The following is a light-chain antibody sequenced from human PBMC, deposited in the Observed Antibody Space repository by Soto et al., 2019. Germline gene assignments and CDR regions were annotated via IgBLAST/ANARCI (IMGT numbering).Light chain of an antibody. CDR2: DAS. V-gene: IGKV3-11*01. CDR1: QSVSSY. CDR3: QQRSSWLT. J-gene: IGKJ4*01. Sequence: EIVLTQSPATLFSSAGERATLSCRASQSVSSYLGWYQQKPGQAPRLLIYDASNRATGIPARFSGSGSGTDFTLTISSLEPEDFAVYYCQQRSSWLTFGGGTKVEIK.